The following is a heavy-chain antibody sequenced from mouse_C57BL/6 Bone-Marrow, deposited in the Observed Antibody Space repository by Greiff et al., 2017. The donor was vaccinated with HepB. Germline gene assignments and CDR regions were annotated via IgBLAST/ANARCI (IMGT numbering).Heavy chain of an antibody. CDR2: IYPGSGNT. V-gene: IGHV1-66*01. CDR1: GYSFTSYY. CDR3: ASSGSTMVTTGDYYAMDY. J-gene: IGHJ4*01. D-gene: IGHD2-2*01. Sequence: QVQLKQSGPELVKPGASVKISCKASGYSFTSYYIHWVKQRPGQGLEWIGWIYPGSGNTKYNEKFKGKATLTADTSSSTAYMQLSSLTSEDSAVYYCASSGSTMVTTGDYYAMDYWGQGTSVTVSS.